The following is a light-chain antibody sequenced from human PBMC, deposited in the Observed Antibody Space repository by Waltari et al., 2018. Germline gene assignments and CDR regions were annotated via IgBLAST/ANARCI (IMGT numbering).Light chain of an antibody. J-gene: IGKJ1*01. Sequence: EIVLTQSPGTASLSPGERATLSCRASQSVGSSSLAWYQQKPGQAPRLVIYRASRRATGIPDRFSGSGSGTDFSLTISSLEPEDFAVYYCQQHGTLPATFGQGTKVEIK. CDR1: QSVGSSS. CDR2: RAS. CDR3: QQHGTLPAT. V-gene: IGKV3-20*01.